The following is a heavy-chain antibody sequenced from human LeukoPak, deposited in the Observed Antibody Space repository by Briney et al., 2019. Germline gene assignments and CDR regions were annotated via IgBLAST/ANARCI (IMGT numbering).Heavy chain of an antibody. Sequence: PGRSLRLSCAAFGFTFSTYTLHWVRQAPGKGLEWVAVISYDGSNKYYADSVKGRLTISRDNSKNTLYLQMNSLRAEDTAVYYCARDNIKDYWGQGTLVTVSS. CDR1: GFTFSTYT. D-gene: IGHD1-14*01. CDR2: ISYDGSNK. J-gene: IGHJ4*02. CDR3: ARDNIKDY. V-gene: IGHV3-30-3*01.